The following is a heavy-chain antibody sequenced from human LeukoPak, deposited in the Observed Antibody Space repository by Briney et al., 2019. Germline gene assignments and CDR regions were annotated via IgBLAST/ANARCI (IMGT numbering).Heavy chain of an antibody. D-gene: IGHD3-10*01. Sequence: GGSLRLSCAASGFTFNSYGMHWVRQPPGKGLEWVSFIQYDGSNTYYADSVKGRFTISRDNSKNTLYLQMNSLRAEDTAVYYCARESGHYYGSGSYYDNWFDPWGQGTLVTVSS. J-gene: IGHJ5*02. CDR1: GFTFNSYG. V-gene: IGHV3-30*02. CDR3: ARESGHYYGSGSYYDNWFDP. CDR2: IQYDGSNT.